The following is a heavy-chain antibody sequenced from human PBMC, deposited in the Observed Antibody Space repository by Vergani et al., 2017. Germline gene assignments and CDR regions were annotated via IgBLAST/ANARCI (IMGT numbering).Heavy chain of an antibody. CDR1: GFTLSSHA. V-gene: IGHV3-33*01. CDR2: IWYDGSKE. Sequence: QVQLEESGGGVVQPGRSLRLSCAGSGFTLSSHAMHWVRPAPRKGREWVAFIWYDGSKEYYADSVKGRFTISRDNSKNTLYLQMNNLRAADTAVYYCARSGYCAHGVCYMTYYYYMDVWGIGTAVTVSS. J-gene: IGHJ6*03. CDR3: ARSGYCAHGVCYMTYYYYMDV. D-gene: IGHD2-8*01.